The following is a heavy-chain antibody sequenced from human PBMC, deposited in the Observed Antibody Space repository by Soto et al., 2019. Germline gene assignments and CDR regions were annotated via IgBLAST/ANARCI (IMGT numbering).Heavy chain of an antibody. CDR2: IYTTGST. CDR3: ARNPSGMLTDRYYFDY. Sequence: SETLSLTCTVSGVSISHNYWNWIRQPAGVGLEWIGRIYTTGSTNYTPYLKSRVTMSVDSSKSQFSLKLTSVTAADTAMYYCARNPSGMLTDRYYFDYWGQGSLVTVSS. D-gene: IGHD3-10*01. CDR1: GVSISHNY. J-gene: IGHJ4*02. V-gene: IGHV4-4*07.